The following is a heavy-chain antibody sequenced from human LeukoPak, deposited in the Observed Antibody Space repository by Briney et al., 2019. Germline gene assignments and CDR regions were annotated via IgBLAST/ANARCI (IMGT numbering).Heavy chain of an antibody. CDR1: GGSIRSSYCY. J-gene: IGHJ3*02. CDR2: IYHSGST. Sequence: SETLSLTCTVSGGSIRSSYCYWGWIRQPPGKGLEWIGYIYHSGSTYYNPSLKSRVTISVDRSKNQFSLKLSSVTAADTAVYYCARVGEAFDIWGQGTMVTVSS. V-gene: IGHV4-39*07. CDR3: ARVGEAFDI.